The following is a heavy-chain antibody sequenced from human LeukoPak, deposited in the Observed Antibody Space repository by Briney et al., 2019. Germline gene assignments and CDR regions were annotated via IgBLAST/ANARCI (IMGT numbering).Heavy chain of an antibody. D-gene: IGHD3-10*01. Sequence: GGSLRLSCAASGFTFSSYGMSWVRQAPGKGLEWVSAISGSGGSTYYADSVKGRFTISRDNSKNTLYLQMNSLRAEDTAVYYCAKDQITMVRGVHNWFDPWGQGTLVTVSS. V-gene: IGHV3-23*01. CDR2: ISGSGGST. J-gene: IGHJ5*02. CDR1: GFTFSSYG. CDR3: AKDQITMVRGVHNWFDP.